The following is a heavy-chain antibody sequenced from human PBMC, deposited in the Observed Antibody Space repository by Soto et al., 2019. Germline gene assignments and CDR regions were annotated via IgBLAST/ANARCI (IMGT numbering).Heavy chain of an antibody. CDR3: ARGYYDSSGYSKIAVDY. D-gene: IGHD3-22*01. Sequence: GGSLRLSCTASGFTFSDYYMSWIRQAAGKGLEWVAYISSSSSYTNYASSERGRFTIFSATAKHSLYQQMNRLRAEDTAVYYCARGYYDSSGYSKIAVDYWGQGTLVTVSS. CDR1: GFTFSDYY. J-gene: IGHJ4*02. V-gene: IGHV3-11*06. CDR2: ISSSSSYT.